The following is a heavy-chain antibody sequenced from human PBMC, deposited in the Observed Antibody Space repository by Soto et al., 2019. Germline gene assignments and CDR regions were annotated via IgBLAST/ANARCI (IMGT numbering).Heavy chain of an antibody. Sequence: SSETLSLTCAVYGGSFSGYYWSWIRQPPGKGLEWIGEINHSGSTNYNPSLKSRVTISVDTSKNQFSLKLSSVTAADTAVYYCARHGTYYPFDYWGQGALVTVSS. CDR3: ARHGTYYPFDY. V-gene: IGHV4-34*01. CDR1: GGSFSGYY. CDR2: INHSGST. D-gene: IGHD1-26*01. J-gene: IGHJ4*02.